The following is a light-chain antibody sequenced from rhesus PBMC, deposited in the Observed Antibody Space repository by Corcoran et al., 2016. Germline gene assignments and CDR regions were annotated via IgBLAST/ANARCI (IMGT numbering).Light chain of an antibody. Sequence: QADLTQPRSVSGSPGQSVTISCTGTSSDIGGSNYVSWYQQHPGTAPKLMIFEVSKRPSGVSDRFSGSKSGNTASLTISGLQPEDEADYYCNSYAGFNTFIFGGGTQLTVL. CDR1: SSDIGGSNY. CDR3: NSYAGFNTFI. CDR2: EVS. J-gene: IGLJ1*01. V-gene: IGLV2-32*02.